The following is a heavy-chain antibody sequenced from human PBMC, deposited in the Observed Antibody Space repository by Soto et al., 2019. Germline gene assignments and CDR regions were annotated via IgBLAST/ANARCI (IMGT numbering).Heavy chain of an antibody. J-gene: IGHJ6*02. D-gene: IGHD2-2*01. CDR2: INHSGST. Sequence: QVQLQQWGAGLLKPSETLSLTCAVYGGSFSGYYWSWIRQPPGKGLEWIGEINHSGSTNYNPSLKSRVTKSVDKSKNQYSLKLSSVTAADTAVYYCTRGGPVPAATHYYYYYGMDVWGQGTTVTVSS. CDR1: GGSFSGYY. CDR3: TRGGPVPAATHYYYYYGMDV. V-gene: IGHV4-34*01.